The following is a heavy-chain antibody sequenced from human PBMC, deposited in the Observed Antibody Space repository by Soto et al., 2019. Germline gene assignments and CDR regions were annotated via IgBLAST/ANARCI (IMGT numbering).Heavy chain of an antibody. Sequence: VQLLESGGNLVQPGGSLRLSCAVSGFSFSSYAMSWVRQAPGKGLEWVTAISGSGVDSFYADSVKGRFTISRDNSKNILYLQMNSLRADDTAVYYCATPHYYDTTGFYSRFDYWGQGTLVTVSS. J-gene: IGHJ4*02. CDR1: GFSFSSYA. D-gene: IGHD3-22*01. V-gene: IGHV3-23*01. CDR2: ISGSGVDS. CDR3: ATPHYYDTTGFYSRFDY.